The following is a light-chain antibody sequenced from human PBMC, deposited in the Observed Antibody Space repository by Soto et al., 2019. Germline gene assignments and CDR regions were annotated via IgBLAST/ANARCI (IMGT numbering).Light chain of an antibody. CDR1: SSNIGRNP. CDR2: GHD. CDR3: AAWDDSLNGVV. J-gene: IGLJ2*01. V-gene: IGLV1-44*01. Sequence: QSALTQPPSASGTPGQRVTISCSGSSSNIGRNPVSWYQQLPGTAPKLLIYGHDQRPSGVPDRFSGSKSGTSASLAISGLQSEDEADYYCAAWDDSLNGVVFGGWTKLTVL.